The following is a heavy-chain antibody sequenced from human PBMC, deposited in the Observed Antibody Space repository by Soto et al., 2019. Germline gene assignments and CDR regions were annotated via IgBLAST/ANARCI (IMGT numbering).Heavy chain of an antibody. CDR1: GLTFSSYS. Sequence: PGGSLRLSCAASGLTFSSYSMNWVRQAPGKGLEWVSSISSSSSYIYYADSVKGRFTISRDNAKNSLYLQMNSLRAEDTAVYYCAREVAHGYYDILTGYLDYWGQGTLVTVSS. V-gene: IGHV3-21*01. CDR3: AREVAHGYYDILTGYLDY. J-gene: IGHJ4*02. CDR2: ISSSSSYI. D-gene: IGHD3-9*01.